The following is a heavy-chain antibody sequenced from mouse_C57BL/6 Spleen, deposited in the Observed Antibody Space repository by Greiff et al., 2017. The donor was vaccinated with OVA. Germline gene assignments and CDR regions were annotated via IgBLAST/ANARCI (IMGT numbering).Heavy chain of an antibody. CDR1: GFSLTSYA. CDR2: IWPGGGT. D-gene: IGHD1-1*01. CDR3: ARNPYGSSYFDY. V-gene: IGHV2-9-1*01. J-gene: IGHJ2*01. Sequence: VQLQESGPGLVAPSQSLSITCTVSGFSLTSYAISWVRQPPGKGLEWLGVIWPGGGTNYTSALKSRLSISKDNSKSQVFLKMNSLQTDDTARYYCARNPYGSSYFDYWGQGTTLTVSS.